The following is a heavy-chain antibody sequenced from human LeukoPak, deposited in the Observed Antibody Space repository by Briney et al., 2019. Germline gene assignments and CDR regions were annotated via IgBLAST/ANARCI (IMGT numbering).Heavy chain of an antibody. V-gene: IGHV1-18*01. CDR1: GYTFTSYG. CDR3: ARDLINPRYSGSYGYFDL. CDR2: ISAYNGNT. D-gene: IGHD1-26*01. J-gene: IGHJ2*01. Sequence: ASVKVSCKASGYTFTSYGISWVRQAPGHGLEWMGWISAYNGNTNYAQKLQGRVTMTTDTSTSTAYMELRSLRSDDTAVYYCARDLINPRYSGSYGYFDLWGRGTLVTVSS.